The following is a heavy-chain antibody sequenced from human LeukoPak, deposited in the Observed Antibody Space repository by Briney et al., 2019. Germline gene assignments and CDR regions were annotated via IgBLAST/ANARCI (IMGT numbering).Heavy chain of an antibody. CDR1: GITFSSYA. D-gene: IGHD1-7*01. CDR2: INTDGSST. Sequence: PGGSLRLSCAASGITFSSYAMTWVRQAPGKGLVWVSRINTDGSSTSYADSVKGRFTISRDNAKNTLYLQMNSLRAEDTAVYYCASRTRGAFDIWGQGTMVTVSS. J-gene: IGHJ3*02. CDR3: ASRTRGAFDI. V-gene: IGHV3-74*01.